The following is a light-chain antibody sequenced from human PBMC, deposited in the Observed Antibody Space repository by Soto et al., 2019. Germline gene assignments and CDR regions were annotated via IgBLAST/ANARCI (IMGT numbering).Light chain of an antibody. CDR2: EIN. J-gene: IGLJ1*01. Sequence: QSALTQPPSASGSPGQSVTISCTGTSSDIGGYNFVSWYQQHPGKAPKLLIYEINKRPSGVPDRFSGSKSGNTASLTVSGLQAEDEADYYCSSYAGSKGDVFGTGTKVTFL. CDR3: SSYAGSKGDV. CDR1: SSDIGGYNF. V-gene: IGLV2-8*01.